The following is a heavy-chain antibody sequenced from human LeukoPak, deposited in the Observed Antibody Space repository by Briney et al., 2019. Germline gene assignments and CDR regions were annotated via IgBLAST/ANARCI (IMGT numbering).Heavy chain of an antibody. CDR2: IYHSGST. D-gene: IGHD4-17*01. CDR1: GYSISSGYY. J-gene: IGHJ4*02. V-gene: IGHV4-38-2*01. CDR3: ARGEHGDYDAY. Sequence: SETLSLTCAVSGYSISSGYYWGWIRQPPGKGLEWIGSIYHSGSTYYNPSLKSRVTISVDTSKNQFSLKLSSVTAADTAVYYCARGEHGDYDAYWGQGTLVTVSS.